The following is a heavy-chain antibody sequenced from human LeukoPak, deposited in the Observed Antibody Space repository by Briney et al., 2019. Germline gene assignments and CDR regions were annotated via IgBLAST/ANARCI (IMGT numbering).Heavy chain of an antibody. V-gene: IGHV1-2*02. Sequence: ASVKVSCKTSGYTFTDYYLHWVRQALGQGLEWMGWINPNSGGTSSAQKFQGRVTMTRDTSITTVYMEVSWLTSGDTAIYYCARADRLHGGPYLIGPWGQGTLVTVSS. CDR1: GYTFTDYY. CDR2: INPNSGGT. J-gene: IGHJ5*02. CDR3: ARADRLHGGPYLIGP. D-gene: IGHD2-21*01.